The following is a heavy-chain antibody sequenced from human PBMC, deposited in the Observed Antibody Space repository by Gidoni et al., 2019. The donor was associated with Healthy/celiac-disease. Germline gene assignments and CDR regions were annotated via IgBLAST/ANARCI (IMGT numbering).Heavy chain of an antibody. D-gene: IGHD3-3*01. CDR2: ISAYNGNT. CDR1: GYTFTSYG. J-gene: IGHJ6*02. Sequence: QVQLVQSGAEVKKPGASVKVSCKASGYTFTSYGISWVRQAPGQGLEWMGWISAYNGNTNYAQKLQGRVTMTTDTSTSTAYMELRSLRSDDTAVYYCAREYYDFWSGYPPYYYYYGMDVWGQGTTVTVSS. V-gene: IGHV1-18*01. CDR3: AREYYDFWSGYPPYYYYYGMDV.